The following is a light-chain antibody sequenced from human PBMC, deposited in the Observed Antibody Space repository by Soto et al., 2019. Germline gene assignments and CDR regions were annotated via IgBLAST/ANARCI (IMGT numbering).Light chain of an antibody. CDR3: HSYDSSLRGSV. CDR2: GDT. V-gene: IGLV1-40*01. Sequence: QSVLTQPPSVSGAPGQRVTISCTGGNSNIGAGNDVHWYQQISGTAPKLLIYGDTNRPSGVPDRFSGSKSGTSASLAITGLQAEDEADYYCHSYDSSLRGSVFGGGTKLTVL. J-gene: IGLJ3*02. CDR1: NSNIGAGND.